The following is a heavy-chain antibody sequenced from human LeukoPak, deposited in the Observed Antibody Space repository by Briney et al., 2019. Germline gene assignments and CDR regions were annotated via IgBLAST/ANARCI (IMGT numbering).Heavy chain of an antibody. J-gene: IGHJ3*02. CDR3: ARGAVTRFEI. D-gene: IGHD4-17*01. CDR2: IYSGGTT. Sequence: GGSLRLPCAASGFNVSSNYVSWVRRAPGKGLEWVSVIYSGGTTYYADSVKGRFTISRDNSNNTLYLQMNSLRAEDTAVYYCARGAVTRFEIWGQGTMVTVSS. V-gene: IGHV3-53*01. CDR1: GFNVSSNY.